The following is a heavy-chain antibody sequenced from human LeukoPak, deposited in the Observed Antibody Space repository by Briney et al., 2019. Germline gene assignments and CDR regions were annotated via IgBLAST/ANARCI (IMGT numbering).Heavy chain of an antibody. CDR3: ARDSGTYHTLNS. CDR1: GYSIGSGFY. D-gene: IGHD1-26*01. J-gene: IGHJ5*02. V-gene: IGHV4-38-2*02. Sequence: PSETLSLTCAVSGYSIGSGFYWGWIRQTPGKGLEWIASMFHSGSTYYNPSLKTRVAISVDTSKNQFSLKLTSVTAADTAIYYCARDSGTYHTLNSWGQGTLVTVSS. CDR2: MFHSGST.